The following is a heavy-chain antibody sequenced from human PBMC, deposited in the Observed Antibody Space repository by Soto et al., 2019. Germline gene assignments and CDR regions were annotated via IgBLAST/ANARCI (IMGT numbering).Heavy chain of an antibody. CDR1: GFTFSSYG. Sequence: QVQLVESGGGVVQPGRSLRLSCAASGFTFSSYGMHWVRQAPGKVLVWVAVIWYDGSNKYYADSVNGRFTISRDNSKNSLYLQMNSLRAEDTAVYYCARDLGSYSGVGYYYGMDVWGQGTTVTVSS. D-gene: IGHD1-26*01. V-gene: IGHV3-33*01. J-gene: IGHJ6*02. CDR3: ARDLGSYSGVGYYYGMDV. CDR2: IWYDGSNK.